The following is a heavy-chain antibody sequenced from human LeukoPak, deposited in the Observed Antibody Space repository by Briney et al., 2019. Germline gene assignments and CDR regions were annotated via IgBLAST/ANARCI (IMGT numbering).Heavy chain of an antibody. J-gene: IGHJ5*02. D-gene: IGHD3-10*01. CDR1: GFTFSSYG. CDR2: ISYDGSNK. V-gene: IGHV3-30*03. Sequence: GRSLRLSCAASGFTFSSYGMHWVRQAPGKGLEWVAVISYDGSNKYYVDSVKGRFTISRDNAENSLYLQMNSLRAEDTALYYCARGFRGANWFDPWGQGTLVTVSS. CDR3: ARGFRGANWFDP.